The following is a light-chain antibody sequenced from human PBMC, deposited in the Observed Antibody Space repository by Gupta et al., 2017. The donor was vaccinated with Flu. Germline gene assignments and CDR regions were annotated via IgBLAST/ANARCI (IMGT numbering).Light chain of an antibody. V-gene: IGKV1-39*01. J-gene: IGKJ2*01. Sequence: PSSMSASVGDRVTITCRASQRISSYLNWYQQKPGKAPKLLIYAASRVQSGVPSRFSGSGSGTDFTLTISSLQPEDFASYYCQQSESTPFTFGQRTRLEMK. CDR2: AAS. CDR3: QQSESTPFT. CDR1: QRISSY.